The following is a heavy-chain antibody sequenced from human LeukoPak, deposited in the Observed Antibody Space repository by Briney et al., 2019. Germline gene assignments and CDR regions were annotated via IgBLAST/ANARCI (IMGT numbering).Heavy chain of an antibody. D-gene: IGHD3-22*01. CDR2: FDPEDGET. CDR1: GYTLTELS. CDR3: ATVGYYYDSSGFTFDY. J-gene: IGHJ4*02. Sequence: SVKVSCKFSGYTLTELSMHWVRQAPGKGREGMGGFDPEDGETIYAQKFQGRVTMTEHTSTDTAYMELSSLRSEDTAVYYCATVGYYYDSSGFTFDYWGQGTLVTVSS. V-gene: IGHV1-24*01.